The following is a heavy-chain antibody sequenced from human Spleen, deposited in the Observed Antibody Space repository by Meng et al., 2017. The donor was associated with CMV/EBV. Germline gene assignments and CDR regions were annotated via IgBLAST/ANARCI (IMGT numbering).Heavy chain of an antibody. D-gene: IGHD3-10*01. Sequence: SVKVSCKTTGGTLSTYTISWVRQAPGQGLEWMGRIIPIVGITHYAQNFQGRVTITADKSTTTAHMELSSLRSEDTAVYYCARASSGSGISGDKYFFENWGQGTLVTVSS. V-gene: IGHV1-69*02. CDR3: ARASSGSGISGDKYFFEN. CDR1: GGTLSTYT. J-gene: IGHJ4*02. CDR2: IIPIVGIT.